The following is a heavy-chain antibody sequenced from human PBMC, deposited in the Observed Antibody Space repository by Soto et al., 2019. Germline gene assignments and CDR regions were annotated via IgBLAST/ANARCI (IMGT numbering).Heavy chain of an antibody. J-gene: IGHJ4*02. V-gene: IGHV3-48*02. D-gene: IGHD3-10*01. CDR2: ISSSSITI. Sequence: EVQLVESGGGLVQPGGSLRLSCAASGFTFSDYSLNWVRQAPGRGVEWVSYISSSSITIYYADSVKGRFTISRDNAKHSLYLQMNSLRDEDTAVYYCVRDARTMVRGHYFDYWGQGTLVTVSS. CDR1: GFTFSDYS. CDR3: VRDARTMVRGHYFDY.